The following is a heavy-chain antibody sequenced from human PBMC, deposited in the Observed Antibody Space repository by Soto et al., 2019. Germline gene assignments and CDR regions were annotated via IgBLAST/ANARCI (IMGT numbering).Heavy chain of an antibody. D-gene: IGHD3-22*01. CDR3: ARDRTALYDSPFDP. CDR2: INPSGGST. J-gene: IGHJ5*02. V-gene: IGHV1-46*01. Sequence: PSMKVSCKASGYTFTSYYMHWVRQAPGQGLEWMGIINPSGGSTSYAQKFQGRVTMTRDTSMSTVYMELSSLRSEDTAVYYCARDRTALYDSPFDPWGQGTLVTVAS. CDR1: GYTFTSYY.